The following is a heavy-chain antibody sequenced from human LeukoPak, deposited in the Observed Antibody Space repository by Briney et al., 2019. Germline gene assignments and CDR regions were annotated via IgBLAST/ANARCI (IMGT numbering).Heavy chain of an antibody. Sequence: GRSLRLSCAASGFTFSSYGMHWVRQAPGKGLEWVAVISYDGSNKCYADSVKGRFTISRDNSKNTLYLQMNSLRAEDTAVYYCAKSAEQWLVLYYFDYWGQGTLVTVSS. J-gene: IGHJ4*02. D-gene: IGHD6-19*01. CDR3: AKSAEQWLVLYYFDY. CDR2: ISYDGSNK. V-gene: IGHV3-30*18. CDR1: GFTFSSYG.